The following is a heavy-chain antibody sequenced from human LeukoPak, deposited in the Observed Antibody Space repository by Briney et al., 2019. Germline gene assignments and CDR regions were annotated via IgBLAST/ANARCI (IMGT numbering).Heavy chain of an antibody. D-gene: IGHD2-2*02. CDR1: GFTFMNHA. J-gene: IGHJ4*02. CDR3: ARARYCSSNNCYKDY. Sequence: PGGSLRLSCAASGFTFMNHAMNWVRQAPGKGLEWVSSISSSSSYTYYADSVRGRFTISRDNAKNSLYLQMDSLRAEDTAVYYCARARYCSSNNCYKDYWGQGTLVTVSS. V-gene: IGHV3-21*01. CDR2: ISSSSSYT.